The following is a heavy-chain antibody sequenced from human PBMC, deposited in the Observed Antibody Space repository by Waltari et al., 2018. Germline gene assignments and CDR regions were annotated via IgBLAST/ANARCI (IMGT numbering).Heavy chain of an antibody. V-gene: IGHV4-34*01. CDR1: GGSFSGYY. J-gene: IGHJ4*02. CDR3: ARGEGRYFDRAHY. CDR2: INHSGST. D-gene: IGHD3-9*01. Sequence: QVQLQQWGAGLLKPSETLSLTCAVYGGSFSGYYWSWIRQPPGKGLEWIGEINHSGSTNYNPSLKSRVTISVDTSKNPFSLKLSSVTAADTAVYYCARGEGRYFDRAHYWGQGTLVTVSS.